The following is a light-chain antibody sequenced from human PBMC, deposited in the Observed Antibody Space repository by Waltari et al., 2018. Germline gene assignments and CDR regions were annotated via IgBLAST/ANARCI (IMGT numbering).Light chain of an antibody. V-gene: IGLV2-14*03. CDR3: TSYTSRHSLV. Sequence: QSALTQPASVSGSPGQSITISCTGTSRDVGDYAWVSWYQQHPGKAPKVVIFDVSYRPSVFSNRVSGSNSGNTASLTISGLQAEYEADYYCTSYTSRHSLVFGTGTKVTVL. CDR1: SRDVGDYAW. CDR2: DVS. J-gene: IGLJ1*01.